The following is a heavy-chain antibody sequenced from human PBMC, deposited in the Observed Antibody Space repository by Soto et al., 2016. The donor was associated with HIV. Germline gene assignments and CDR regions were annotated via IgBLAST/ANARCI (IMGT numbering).Heavy chain of an antibody. CDR2: IWYDGSNK. CDR1: GFTFSSYG. Sequence: VQLVESGGGVVQPGRSLRLSCAASGFTFSSYGMHWVRQAPGKGLEWVAVIWYDGSNKYYADSVKGRFTISRDNSKNTLYLQMNSLRAEDTAVYYCARQWVRGVGVWTTGGQGTLGHRLL. CDR3: ARQWVRGVGVWTT. J-gene: IGHJ4*02. D-gene: IGHD3-10*01. V-gene: IGHV3-33*01.